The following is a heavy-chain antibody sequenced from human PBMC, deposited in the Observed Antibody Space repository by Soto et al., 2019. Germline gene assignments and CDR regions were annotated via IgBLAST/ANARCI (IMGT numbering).Heavy chain of an antibody. D-gene: IGHD2-15*01. J-gene: IGHJ6*02. Sequence: SVKVSCKASGGTFSSYTISWVRQAPGQGLEWMGRIIPILGIANYAQKFQGRVTITADKSTSTAYMELSSLRSEDTVVYYCARSGYCSGGSRDCRATDYYYYGMDVWGQ. CDR3: ARSGYCSGGSRDCRATDYYYYGMDV. CDR1: GGTFSSYT. V-gene: IGHV1-69*02. CDR2: IIPILGIA.